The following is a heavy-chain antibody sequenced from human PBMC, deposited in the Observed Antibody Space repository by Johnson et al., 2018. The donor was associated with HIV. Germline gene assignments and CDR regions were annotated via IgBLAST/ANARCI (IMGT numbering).Heavy chain of an antibody. V-gene: IGHV3-30*04. CDR2: VKDDVSSS. Sequence: QVQLVESGGGVVQPGRSLRLSCAASGFTFSSFAMPWVRQAPGKGPEWVAVVKDDVSSSFYVDSVKGRFTISRDNSNNTLYLQMSGLSAEDTAVYYCARGPLFYYSSGLWAFDIWGQGTMVTVSS. CDR1: GFTFSSFA. J-gene: IGHJ3*02. CDR3: ARGPLFYYSSGLWAFDI. D-gene: IGHD3-10*01.